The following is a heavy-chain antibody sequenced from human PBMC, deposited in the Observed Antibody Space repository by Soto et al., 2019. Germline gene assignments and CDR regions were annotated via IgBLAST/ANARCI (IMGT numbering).Heavy chain of an antibody. J-gene: IGHJ5*02. D-gene: IGHD6-19*01. V-gene: IGHV1-8*01. CDR1: GYTFTSYD. Sequence: QVQLVQSGAEAKKPGASVKVSCKASGYTFTSYDINWVRQATGQGLEWMGWMNPTSGNTGYAQKFQGRVTMTRNTSISTAYMALISLRSEDTAVYYCARGAGGSGIVRDNWFDPWGQGTLVTVSS. CDR3: ARGAGGSGIVRDNWFDP. CDR2: MNPTSGNT.